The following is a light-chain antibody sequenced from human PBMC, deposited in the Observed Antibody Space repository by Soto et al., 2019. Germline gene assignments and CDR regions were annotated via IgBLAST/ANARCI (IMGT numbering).Light chain of an antibody. Sequence: QSVLTQPPSASGTPGQRVTISCSGSSSNIGSNAVNWYQQLPGTAPKLLIYGNNQRPSGVPDRFSGSKSGTSASLAISGLQSEDEADYYCAAWDDSLSGPVFGGGTKVTVL. CDR3: AAWDDSLSGPV. V-gene: IGLV1-44*01. J-gene: IGLJ2*01. CDR2: GNN. CDR1: SSNIGSNA.